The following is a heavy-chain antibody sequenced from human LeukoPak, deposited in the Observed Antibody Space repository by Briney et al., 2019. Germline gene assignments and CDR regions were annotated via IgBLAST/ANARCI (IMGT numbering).Heavy chain of an antibody. CDR3: ARVSSSSDYYYYYMDV. J-gene: IGHJ6*03. CDR1: GGSISSSSYY. Sequence: SETLSLTCTVSGGSISSSSYYWGWIRQPPGKGLEWIGSTYYSGSTYYNPSLKSRVTISVDKSKNQFSLKLSSVTAADTAVYYCARVSSSSDYYYYYMDVWGKGTTVTVSS. V-gene: IGHV4-39*07. CDR2: TYYSGST. D-gene: IGHD6-13*01.